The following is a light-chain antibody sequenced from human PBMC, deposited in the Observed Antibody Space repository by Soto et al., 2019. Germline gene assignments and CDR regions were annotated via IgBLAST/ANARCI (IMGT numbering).Light chain of an antibody. CDR2: DVS. Sequence: QSALTQPASVSGSPGQSITISCTGTSSDVGGYDYVSWYQQHPGKAPKLMIYDVSNRPSGVSNRFSGPKSGNTASLTISGLQAEDEADYYCSSYTGSSNSFVFGTGTKLTVL. J-gene: IGLJ1*01. V-gene: IGLV2-14*03. CDR3: SSYTGSSNSFV. CDR1: SSDVGGYDY.